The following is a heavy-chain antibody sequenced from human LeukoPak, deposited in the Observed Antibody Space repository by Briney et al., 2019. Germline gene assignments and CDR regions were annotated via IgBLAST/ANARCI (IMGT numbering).Heavy chain of an antibody. V-gene: IGHV3-23*01. Sequence: PGGSLRLSCAASGFTFSSYAMSWVRQAPGKGLEWVPAISGSGGSTYYADSVKGRFTISRDNSKNTLYLQMNSLRAEDTAVHYCAKDLGRYRNNYFDYWGQGTLVTVSS. CDR3: AKDLGRYRNNYFDY. CDR2: ISGSGGST. D-gene: IGHD1-26*01. CDR1: GFTFSSYA. J-gene: IGHJ4*02.